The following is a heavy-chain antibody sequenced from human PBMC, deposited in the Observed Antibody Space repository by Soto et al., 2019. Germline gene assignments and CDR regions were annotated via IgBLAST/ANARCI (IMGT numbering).Heavy chain of an antibody. Sequence: ASETLSLTCAVSGGSISSGDYSWSWIRQPPGKGLEWIGYIYHSGQSYYNPSLNSRLAISVDKSKNHFSLKLYSVTAADTAVYYCARGGNSDWFDPWGQGTLVTVS. CDR2: IYHSGQS. V-gene: IGHV4-30-2*01. D-gene: IGHD2-21*02. CDR3: ARGGNSDWFDP. J-gene: IGHJ5*02. CDR1: GGSISSGDYS.